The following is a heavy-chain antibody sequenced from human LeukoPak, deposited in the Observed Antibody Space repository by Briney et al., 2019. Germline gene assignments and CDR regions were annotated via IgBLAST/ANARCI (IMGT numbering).Heavy chain of an antibody. Sequence: PGGSLRLSCAASGFTFSSYEMSWVRQAPGKGLEWVAVISYDGSNKYYADSVKGRFTISRDNSKNTLYLQMNSLRAEDTAVYYCAKGPVSRYFDWLFDYWGQGTLVTVSS. J-gene: IGHJ4*02. V-gene: IGHV3-30*18. D-gene: IGHD3-9*01. CDR3: AKGPVSRYFDWLFDY. CDR1: GFTFSSYE. CDR2: ISYDGSNK.